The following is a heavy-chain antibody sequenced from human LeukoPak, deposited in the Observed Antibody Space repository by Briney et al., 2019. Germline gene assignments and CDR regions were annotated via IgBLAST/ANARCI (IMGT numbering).Heavy chain of an antibody. CDR2: INPTGGST. V-gene: IGHV1-46*01. J-gene: IGHJ4*02. CDR1: GYTFTSYY. D-gene: IGHD2-21*02. CDR3: ARDHYHKIHSVMVTAPDY. Sequence: ASVKVPCKASGYTFTSYYMHWVRQAPGEGLEWMGIINPTGGSTSYAQKFQGRVTMTRDTSTSTVYMELSSLRSEDTAVYYCARDHYHKIHSVMVTAPDYWGQGTLVIVSS.